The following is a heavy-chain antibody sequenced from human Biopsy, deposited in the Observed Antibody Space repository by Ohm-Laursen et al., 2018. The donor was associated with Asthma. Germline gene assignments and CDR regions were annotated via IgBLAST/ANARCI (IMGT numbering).Heavy chain of an antibody. J-gene: IGHJ4*02. CDR1: GYSLTDLS. D-gene: IGHD4-17*01. Sequence: APSVKVSCKISGYSLTDLSMHWVRQAPGQGLEWMGGHDHEEGGTVNARRFQGRVAMTEDTSTDTAYMELSSLSSDDTAVYYCASDFPKDYVRYNFQFWGQGTLVTVSS. CDR2: HDHEEGGT. V-gene: IGHV1-24*01. CDR3: ASDFPKDYVRYNFQF.